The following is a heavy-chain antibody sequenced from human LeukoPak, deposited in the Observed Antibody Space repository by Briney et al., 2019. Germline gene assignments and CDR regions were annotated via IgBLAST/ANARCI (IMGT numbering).Heavy chain of an antibody. Sequence: GGSLRLSCAASGFTFSSYVMYWVRQAPGKGLVWVSRINSDGSSTTYADSVKGRFTISRDNAKNTLHLQMNSLRVEDTGVYYCVRGYTIGPGGYWGQGTLVTVSS. J-gene: IGHJ4*02. CDR2: INSDGSST. CDR3: VRGYTIGPGGY. D-gene: IGHD3-16*02. CDR1: GFTFSSYV. V-gene: IGHV3-74*03.